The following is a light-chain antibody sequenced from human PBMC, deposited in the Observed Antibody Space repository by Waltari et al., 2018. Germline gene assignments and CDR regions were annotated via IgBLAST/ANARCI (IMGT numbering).Light chain of an antibody. CDR2: EDD. Sequence: FILTQPHSVSESPGKTVTISCTRSSGSIASNYVPWYQQRPGSSPTTVIYEDDQRPSGVPDRFSGSIDGSSNSASLTISGLKTEDESDYYCQSYDSTTVIFGGGTKLTVL. CDR3: QSYDSTTVI. J-gene: IGLJ2*01. CDR1: SGSIASNY. V-gene: IGLV6-57*01.